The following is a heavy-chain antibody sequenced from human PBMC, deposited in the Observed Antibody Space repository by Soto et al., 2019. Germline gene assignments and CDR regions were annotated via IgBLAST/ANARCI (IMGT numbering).Heavy chain of an antibody. V-gene: IGHV3-23*01. J-gene: IGHJ4*02. CDR3: AKDAPGYDFWSGDHVFSYYFDY. CDR1: GFTFSSYA. D-gene: IGHD3-3*01. CDR2: ISGSGGST. Sequence: EVQLLESGGGLVQPGGSLRLSCAASGFTFSSYAMSWVRQAPGKGLEWVSAISGSGGSTYYADSVKGRFTISRDNSKNRVYLQVTRLKAEDTAVYYCAKDAPGYDFWSGDHVFSYYFDYWGQGTLVTVSS.